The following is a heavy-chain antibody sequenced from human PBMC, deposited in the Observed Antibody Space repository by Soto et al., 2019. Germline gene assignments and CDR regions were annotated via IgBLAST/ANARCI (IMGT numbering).Heavy chain of an antibody. D-gene: IGHD5-12*01. CDR2: ISSSGSTI. CDR3: ARDFGDIVATDWSYFDY. J-gene: IGHJ4*02. V-gene: IGHV3-11*01. Sequence: GGSLRLSCAASGFTFSDSYMNWIRQAPGKGLEWVSYISSSGSTIYYADSVKGRFTISRDNAKNSLYLQMNSLRAEDTAVYYCARDFGDIVATDWSYFDYWGQGTLVTVSS. CDR1: GFTFSDSY.